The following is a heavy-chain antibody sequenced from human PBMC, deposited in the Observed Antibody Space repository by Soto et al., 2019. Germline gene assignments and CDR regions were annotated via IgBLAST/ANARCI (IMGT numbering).Heavy chain of an antibody. D-gene: IGHD6-13*01. Sequence: SETLSLICTVSGGSISSSSYYWGWIRQPPGKGLEWIGSIYYSGSTYYNPSLKSRVTISVDTSKNQFSLKLSSVTAADTAVYYCARLSRYYFDYWGQGTLVTVSS. CDR2: IYYSGST. J-gene: IGHJ4*02. CDR3: ARLSRYYFDY. CDR1: GGSISSSSYY. V-gene: IGHV4-39*01.